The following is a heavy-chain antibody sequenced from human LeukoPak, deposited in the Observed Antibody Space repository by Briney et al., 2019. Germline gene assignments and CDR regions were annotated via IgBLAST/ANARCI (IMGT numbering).Heavy chain of an antibody. D-gene: IGHD6-19*01. CDR2: ISAYNGNT. V-gene: IGHV1-18*04. J-gene: IGHJ5*02. Sequence: GASVKVSCKASGYTFTGHYMHWVRQAPGQGLEWMGWISAYNGNTNYAQKLQGRVTMTTDTSTSTAYMELRSLRSDDTAVYYCARDSQPFSSGWYGDWFDPWGQGTLVTVSS. CDR1: GYTFTGHY. CDR3: ARDSQPFSSGWYGDWFDP.